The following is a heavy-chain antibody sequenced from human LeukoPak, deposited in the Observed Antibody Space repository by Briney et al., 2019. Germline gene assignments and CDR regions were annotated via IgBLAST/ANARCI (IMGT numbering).Heavy chain of an antibody. D-gene: IGHD6-13*01. CDR1: GYTFTSYG. CDR2: IGAYNGNT. J-gene: IGHJ6*02. CDR3: AREDVAAAGGTISGVYYYGMDV. Sequence: ASVKVSCKASGYTFTSYGISWVRQAPGQGLEWMGWIGAYNGNTNYAQKLQGGVTMTTDISTSTAYMELRSLRSDDTAVYYCAREDVAAAGGTISGVYYYGMDVWGQGTTVTVSS. V-gene: IGHV1-18*01.